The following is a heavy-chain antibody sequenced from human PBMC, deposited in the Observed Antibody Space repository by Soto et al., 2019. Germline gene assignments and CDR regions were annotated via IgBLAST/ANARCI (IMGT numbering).Heavy chain of an antibody. Sequence: GASVKVSCKASGYIFTGFHIHWVRQAPGHGLEWMGWITPNTGGTNSAQKFQGRVTMTRDTSISTAYLEMTSLKFDDTAVYYCARGRSLRWDWFDPWGQGTLVTVPS. V-gene: IGHV1-2*02. CDR1: GYIFTGFH. D-gene: IGHD2-21*01. J-gene: IGHJ5*02. CDR3: ARGRSLRWDWFDP. CDR2: ITPNTGGT.